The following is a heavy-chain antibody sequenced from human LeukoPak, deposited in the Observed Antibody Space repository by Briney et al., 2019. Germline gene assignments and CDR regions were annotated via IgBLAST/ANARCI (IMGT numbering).Heavy chain of an antibody. V-gene: IGHV3-21*01. CDR3: ARDPGQDRIGTAGGWFDP. Sequence: GGSLRLSCAASGFTFRTYSMNWVRQAPGKGLQWVSSISSGSSYIYYADSVKGRFTISRDNAKNSLYLQMNSLRAEDTAVYYCARDPGQDRIGTAGGWFDPWGQGTLVTVSS. CDR1: GFTFRTYS. D-gene: IGHD6-13*01. CDR2: ISSGSSYI. J-gene: IGHJ5*02.